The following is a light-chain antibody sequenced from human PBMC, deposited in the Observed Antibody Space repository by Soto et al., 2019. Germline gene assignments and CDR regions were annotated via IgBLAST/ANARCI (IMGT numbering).Light chain of an antibody. CDR3: QQYNNLPRT. J-gene: IGKJ1*01. V-gene: IGKV3-15*01. CDR2: GAS. Sequence: EIVMTQSTVTLSVSPGESATLSCRASQSVSSNLAWFQQKPGQDPRLLIYGASTRAICTPAKFSGSGSGTELTLTSCGLQSKDFAVYYSQQYNNLPRTFGKGTKVEIK. CDR1: QSVSSN.